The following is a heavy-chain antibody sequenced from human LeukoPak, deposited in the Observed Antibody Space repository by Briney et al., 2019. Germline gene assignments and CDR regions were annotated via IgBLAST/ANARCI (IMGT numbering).Heavy chain of an antibody. CDR1: GFTFSSYT. Sequence: GESLRLSCAASGFTFSSYTIHWVRQAPGKGLEWVTIISYDGSNKYYADSVKGRFTISRDNSKNTLYLQMNSLRAEDTAVYYCARGGQGYDLNWFDPWGQGTLVTVSS. CDR2: ISYDGSNK. CDR3: ARGGQGYDLNWFDP. J-gene: IGHJ5*02. D-gene: IGHD3-3*01. V-gene: IGHV3-30-3*01.